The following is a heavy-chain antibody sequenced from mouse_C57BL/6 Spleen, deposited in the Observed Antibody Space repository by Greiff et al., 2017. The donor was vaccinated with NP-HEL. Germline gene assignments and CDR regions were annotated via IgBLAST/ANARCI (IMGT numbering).Heavy chain of an antibody. CDR3: ARNFPFTTDAMDY. CDR2: IYPGSGST. Sequence: VQLQQPGAELVKPGASVKMSCKASGYTFTSYWITWVKQRPGQALEWIGDIYPGSGSTNYNEKFKSKATLTVDTSSSTAYMQLSSLTSEDSAVYYCARNFPFTTDAMDYWGQGTSVTVSS. CDR1: GYTFTSYW. D-gene: IGHD1-1*01. J-gene: IGHJ4*01. V-gene: IGHV1-55*01.